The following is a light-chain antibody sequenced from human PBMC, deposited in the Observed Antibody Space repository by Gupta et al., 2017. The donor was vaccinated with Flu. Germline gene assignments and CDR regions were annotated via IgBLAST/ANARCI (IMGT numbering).Light chain of an antibody. CDR1: QSVSSN. Sequence: GERATLSGRASQSVSSNLAWYQQKPGQAPRLLIYGASTRATGIPARFSGSGSGTEFTLTISSLQSEDFAVYYCQQYNNWHLTFGGGTKVEIK. CDR2: GAS. CDR3: QQYNNWHLT. J-gene: IGKJ4*01. V-gene: IGKV3-15*01.